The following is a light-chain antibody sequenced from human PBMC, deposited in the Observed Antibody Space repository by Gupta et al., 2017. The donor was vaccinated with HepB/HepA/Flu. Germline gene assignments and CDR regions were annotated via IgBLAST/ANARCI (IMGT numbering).Light chain of an antibody. CDR1: SSDIGTHNY. Sequence: QSALTQPASVSGSPGQSITISCTGTSSDIGTHNYVSWYQQNPGKAPKLIIHDVSDRPSGVSNRFSGSKSGNTASLTISGLQAEDDADYYCCSSSSISTLYVFGTVTEVTVL. CDR2: DVS. J-gene: IGLJ1*01. CDR3: CSSSSISTLYV. V-gene: IGLV2-14*01.